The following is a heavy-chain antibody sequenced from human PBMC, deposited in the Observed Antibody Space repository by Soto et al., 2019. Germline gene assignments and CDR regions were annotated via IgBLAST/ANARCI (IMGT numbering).Heavy chain of an antibody. CDR3: GRFASSGWYTGGY. V-gene: IGHV1-18*01. D-gene: IGHD6-19*01. CDR1: GYIFTNYD. Sequence: QVQLVQSGGEVKKPGASVKVSCKASGYIFTNYDIGWVRQAPGQGLEWMGWISHYSGNTKYTQKVQGRITMTTDTSTITAYMELRSLRSDDTAVYYCGRFASSGWYTGGYWGQGTLVTVSS. J-gene: IGHJ4*02. CDR2: ISHYSGNT.